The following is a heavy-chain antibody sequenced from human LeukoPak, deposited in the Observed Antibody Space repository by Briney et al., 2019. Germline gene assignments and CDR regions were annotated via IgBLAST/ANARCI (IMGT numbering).Heavy chain of an antibody. CDR1: GHTFTGYY. V-gene: IGHV1-2*02. Sequence: ASGKVSCKASGHTFTGYYMHWVRQAPGQGLEWMGWINPNSGGTNYAQKFQGRVTMTRDTSISTAYMELSRLRSDDTAVYYCAREWSWFGDHEGYFDYWGQGTLVTVSS. CDR3: AREWSWFGDHEGYFDY. D-gene: IGHD3-10*01. J-gene: IGHJ4*02. CDR2: INPNSGGT.